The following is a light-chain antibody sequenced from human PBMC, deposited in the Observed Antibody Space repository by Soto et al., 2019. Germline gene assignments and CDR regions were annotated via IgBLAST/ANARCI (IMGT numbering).Light chain of an antibody. J-gene: IGKJ1*01. Sequence: EIVMTQSPGTLSVSPGERATLSCRASKSITNNLAWYQQKVGQAPRLLIYGASTRATGIPARFRGSGSGTEFTLTISSLQSEDFADYHCQQYNHCPPKMAFGQGTKVEIK. CDR2: GAS. CDR3: QQYNHCPPKMA. CDR1: KSITNN. V-gene: IGKV3-15*01.